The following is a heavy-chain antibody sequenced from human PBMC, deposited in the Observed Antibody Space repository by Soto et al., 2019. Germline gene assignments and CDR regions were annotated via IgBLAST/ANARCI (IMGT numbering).Heavy chain of an antibody. V-gene: IGHV4-34*01. J-gene: IGHJ4*02. CDR2: INHSGST. D-gene: IGHD5-18*01. Sequence: PSETLSLTCSVYGGSFSGYYWSWIRQPPGKGLEWIGEINHSGSTNYNPSLKSRVTVSVDTSKNQFSLKLSSVTAADTAVYYCARGRYSYCIARWWDYWGQGTMVTVSS. CDR3: ARGRYSYCIARWWDY. CDR1: GGSFSGYY.